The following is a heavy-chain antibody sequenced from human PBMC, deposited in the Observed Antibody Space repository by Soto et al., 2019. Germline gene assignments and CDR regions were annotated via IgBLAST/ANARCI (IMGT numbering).Heavy chain of an antibody. Sequence: PSETLSLTCSVSGYSVSSSDYYWAWIRQPPGKGLEWIGSMLYSGLTYYNPSLKSRVTISVDTSKNQFSLKLSSVTAADTAVYYCARVRSIFVVVPAVNWFDPWGQGTLVTVSS. J-gene: IGHJ5*02. CDR1: GYSVSSSDYY. V-gene: IGHV4-39*07. CDR3: ARVRSIFVVVPAVNWFDP. CDR2: MLYSGLT. D-gene: IGHD2-2*01.